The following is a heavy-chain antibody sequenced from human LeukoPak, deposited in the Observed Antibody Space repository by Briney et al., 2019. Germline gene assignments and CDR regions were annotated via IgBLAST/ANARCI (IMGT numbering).Heavy chain of an antibody. CDR2: ISSSSSYI. D-gene: IGHD1-26*01. J-gene: IGHJ4*02. Sequence: GGSLRLSCAASGFTFSSYSMNWVRQPPGKGREWVSSISSSSSYIYYADSVKGRFTISRDNAKNTLSLQMTSLRAEDTAVYYCAKALWDVYYFDYWGQGTLVTVSS. V-gene: IGHV3-21*04. CDR1: GFTFSSYS. CDR3: AKALWDVYYFDY.